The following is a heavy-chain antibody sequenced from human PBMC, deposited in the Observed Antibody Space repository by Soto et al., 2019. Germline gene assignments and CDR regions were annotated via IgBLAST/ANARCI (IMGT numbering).Heavy chain of an antibody. CDR1: GFSLTTLGVG. D-gene: IGHD1-1*01. V-gene: IGHV2-5*02. CDR3: AHTQLTTAANAFAV. Sequence: QITLKESGPTLVKPTQALTLTCSFSGFSLTTLGVGVGWVRQPPGKALEWLALIYWDDDRQYSPSLKSRLTLTKDTSKTQVVLRMTNMDPVDTGTYYCAHTQLTTAANAFAVWGQGTIVTVSS. J-gene: IGHJ3*01. CDR2: IYWDDDR.